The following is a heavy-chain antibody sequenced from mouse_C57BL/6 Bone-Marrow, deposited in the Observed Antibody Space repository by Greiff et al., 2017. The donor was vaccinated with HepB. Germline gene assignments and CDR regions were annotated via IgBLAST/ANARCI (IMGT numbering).Heavy chain of an antibody. V-gene: IGHV1-81*01. D-gene: IGHD1-1*01. Sequence: QVQLKESGAELARPGASVKLSCKASGYTFTSYGISWVKQRTGQGLEWIGEIYPRSGNTYYNEKFKGKATLTADKSSSTAYMELRSLTSEDSAVYFCARDGSITTVVATNFDYWGQGTTLTVSS. CDR2: IYPRSGNT. CDR3: ARDGSITTVVATNFDY. J-gene: IGHJ2*01. CDR1: GYTFTSYG.